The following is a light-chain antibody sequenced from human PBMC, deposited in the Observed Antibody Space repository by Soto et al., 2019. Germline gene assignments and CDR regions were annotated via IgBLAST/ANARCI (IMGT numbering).Light chain of an antibody. CDR1: ETVRTN. Sequence: MVMTQSPVTLSVPPRERVTLSCRASETVRTNLAWFQQKPGQTPRLLIFGASTRATGIPTRFTGSGSETEFTLTIDSLQSEDLAVYYCQQYHNWPAYTFGQGTRLEIK. CDR3: QQYHNWPAYT. CDR2: GAS. V-gene: IGKV3-15*01. J-gene: IGKJ5*01.